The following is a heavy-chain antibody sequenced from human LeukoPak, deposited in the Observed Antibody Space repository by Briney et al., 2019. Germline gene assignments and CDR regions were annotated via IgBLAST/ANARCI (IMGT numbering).Heavy chain of an antibody. D-gene: IGHD3-16*02. CDR2: IYYSGST. Sequence: SETLSLTCTVSGGSISSGGYYWSWIRQHPGKGLEWIGYIYYSGSTYYNPSLKSRVTISVDTSKNQLSLKLSSVTAADTAVYYCARDKTTTYYDYVWGSYRLPYYFDYWGQGTLVTVSS. V-gene: IGHV4-31*03. CDR1: GGSISSGGYY. J-gene: IGHJ4*02. CDR3: ARDKTTTYYDYVWGSYRLPYYFDY.